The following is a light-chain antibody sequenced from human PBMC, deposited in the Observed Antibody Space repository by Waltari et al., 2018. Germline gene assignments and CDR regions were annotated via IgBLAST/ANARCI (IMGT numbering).Light chain of an antibody. Sequence: VMAHSRDSLAVSPGMRATQHDHSGQSVLYSSNNTNYLAWYQQKPGQPPKLRLYWASTREFGVPDRFSGSGSGTDFTLTLSSLQAEDVAVYYCQQYYSTPYTFGQGPKLEIK. CDR2: WAS. CDR3: QQYYSTPYT. J-gene: IGKJ2*01. V-gene: IGKV4-1*01. CDR1: QSVLYSSNNTNY.